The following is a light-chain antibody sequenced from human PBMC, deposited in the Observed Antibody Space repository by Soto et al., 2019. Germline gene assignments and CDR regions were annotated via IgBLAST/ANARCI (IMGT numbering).Light chain of an antibody. CDR3: TSYTTSSTLSVV. CDR2: EVS. CDR1: SSDVGAYNF. J-gene: IGLJ2*01. V-gene: IGLV2-14*01. Sequence: QSALTQPASVSGSPGQSITISCTGTSSDVGAYNFVSWYQQHPGKAPKLMIYEVSYRPSGVSYRFSGFKSGNTASLTISGLQAEDEADYYCTSYTTSSTLSVVFGGGTQLTVL.